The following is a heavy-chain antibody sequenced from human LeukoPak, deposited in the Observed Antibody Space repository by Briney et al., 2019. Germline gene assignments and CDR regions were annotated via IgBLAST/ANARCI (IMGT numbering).Heavy chain of an antibody. Sequence: ASVRVSCEASGYTFTDYYMHWVRQAPGQGLEWMGWINPNSGGTKYAQKFQGRVTMTRDTSISTASMELSRLRSDDTAMYYCARVIAAASTRLDYWLQGTLVTVSS. V-gene: IGHV1-2*02. CDR1: GYTFTDYY. D-gene: IGHD6-13*01. CDR2: INPNSGGT. CDR3: ARVIAAASTRLDY. J-gene: IGHJ4*02.